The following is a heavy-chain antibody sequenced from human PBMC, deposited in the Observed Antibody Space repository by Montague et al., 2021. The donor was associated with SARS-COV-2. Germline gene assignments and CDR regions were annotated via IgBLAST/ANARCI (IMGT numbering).Heavy chain of an antibody. CDR1: GFTFSNYF. D-gene: IGHD3-10*01. CDR2: LSGSSTHK. CDR3: ARQTTLLRGRAPPGV. J-gene: IGHJ6*02. Sequence: SLRLSCAASGFTFSNYFMNWVRQAPGQGLEWVSSLSGSSTHKYYSDSLKGRFTISRDNAKNSLYLQINSLRAADTAVYYCARQTTLLRGRAPPGVWGQGTTVTVSS. V-gene: IGHV3-21*01.